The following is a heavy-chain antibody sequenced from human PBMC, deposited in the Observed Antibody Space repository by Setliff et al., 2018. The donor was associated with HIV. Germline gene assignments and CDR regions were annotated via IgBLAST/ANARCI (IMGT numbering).Heavy chain of an antibody. V-gene: IGHV1-24*01. Sequence: SVKVSCKVSGYTLTELSIHWVRQAPGKGLEWMGGFDPEYDKTFYAQKFQGRVTMSEDTSTDTAYMELTGLRSEDTAVYYCATRAYDSSGYLRSRVSGAAFDIWGQGTMVTVSS. J-gene: IGHJ3*02. CDR3: ATRAYDSSGYLRSRVSGAAFDI. D-gene: IGHD3-22*01. CDR1: GYTLTELS. CDR2: FDPEYDKT.